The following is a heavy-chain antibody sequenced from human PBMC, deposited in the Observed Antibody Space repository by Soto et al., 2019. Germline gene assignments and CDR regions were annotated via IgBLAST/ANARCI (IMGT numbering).Heavy chain of an antibody. D-gene: IGHD6-13*01. J-gene: IGHJ6*02. CDR2: INHSGST. CDR3: ASRRIAAAGTVVRMDV. CDR1: GGSFSGYY. Sequence: PSETLSLTCAVYGGSFSGYYWSWIRQPPGKGLEWIGEINHSGSTNYNPSLKSRVTISVDTSKNQFSLKLSSVTAADTAVYYCASRRIAAAGTVVRMDVWGQGTTVTVSS. V-gene: IGHV4-34*01.